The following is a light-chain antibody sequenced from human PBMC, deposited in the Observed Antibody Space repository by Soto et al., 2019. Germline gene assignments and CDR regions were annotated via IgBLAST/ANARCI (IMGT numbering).Light chain of an antibody. CDR3: SSYAGSTMGV. J-gene: IGLJ3*02. CDR1: SSDVGGYNY. V-gene: IGLV2-8*01. CDR2: EVS. Sequence: QSVLTQPPSASGSPGQSVTISCTGTSSDVGGYNYVSWYQQHPGKAPKLMIYEVSKRPSGVPDRFSGSKSGNTASLTVSGLQAEDEADYYFSSYAGSTMGVFGGGTKLTVL.